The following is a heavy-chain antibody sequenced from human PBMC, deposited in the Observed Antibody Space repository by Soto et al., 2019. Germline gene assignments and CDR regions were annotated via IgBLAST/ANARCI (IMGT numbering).Heavy chain of an antibody. J-gene: IGHJ4*02. CDR1: GYTFTSYY. Sequence: QVQLVQSGAEVKKPGASVKVSCKASGYTFTSYYMHWVRQAPGQGLEWMGIINPSGGSTSYAQKFQGRVTMTRDTSTSTVYMELSSLRSEDTAVHYCARGVVPAAYFDYWGQGNLVTDSS. CDR3: ARGVVPAAYFDY. V-gene: IGHV1-46*03. CDR2: INPSGGST. D-gene: IGHD2-2*01.